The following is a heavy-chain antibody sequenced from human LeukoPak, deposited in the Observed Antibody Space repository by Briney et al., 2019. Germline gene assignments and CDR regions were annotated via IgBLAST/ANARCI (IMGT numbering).Heavy chain of an antibody. CDR1: GFTFSSYS. D-gene: IGHD2-15*01. Sequence: GGSLRLSCAASGFTFSSYSMNWVRQAPGKGLEWVSSISSSSSYIYYADSVRGRFTISRDNAKNSLYLQMNSLRAEDTAVYYCAREGDCSGGSCYAPRWSYYYYGMDVWGQGTTVTVSS. CDR2: ISSSSSYI. CDR3: AREGDCSGGSCYAPRWSYYYYGMDV. J-gene: IGHJ6*02. V-gene: IGHV3-21*01.